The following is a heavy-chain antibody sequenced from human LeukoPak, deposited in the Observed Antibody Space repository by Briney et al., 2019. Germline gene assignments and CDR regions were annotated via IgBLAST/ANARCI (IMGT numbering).Heavy chain of an antibody. J-gene: IGHJ4*02. Sequence: SVKVSCKASGGTFSSYAISWVRQAPGQGLEWMGRIIPIFGTANYAQKFQGRVTITTDESTSTAYMELSSLRSEDTAVYYCARVMFGEESFDYWGQGTLVTVSS. CDR2: IIPIFGTA. V-gene: IGHV1-69*05. CDR3: ARVMFGEESFDY. D-gene: IGHD3-10*02. CDR1: GGTFSSYA.